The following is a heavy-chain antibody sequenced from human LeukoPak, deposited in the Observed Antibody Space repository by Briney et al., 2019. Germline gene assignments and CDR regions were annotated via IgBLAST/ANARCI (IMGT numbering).Heavy chain of an antibody. D-gene: IGHD6-13*01. CDR1: GDSISSYY. CDR2: IYYSGST. J-gene: IGHJ4*02. Sequence: SETLSLTCTVSGDSISSYYWSWIRQPPGKGLEWIGYIYYSGSTSYNPSLKSRVTMSLDTSKNQVSLKLYSVTAADTAMYYCARLTAAGEYYFDYWGQGIRLTVSS. CDR3: ARLTAAGEYYFDY. V-gene: IGHV4-59*01.